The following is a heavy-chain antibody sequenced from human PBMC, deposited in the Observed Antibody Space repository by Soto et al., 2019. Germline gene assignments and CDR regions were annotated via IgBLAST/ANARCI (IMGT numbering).Heavy chain of an antibody. CDR3: VTHSWNY. D-gene: IGHD1-1*01. J-gene: IGHJ4*01. CDR1: GLTFSRAA. CDR2: SGGSDLST. Sequence: EVQLLESGGGLVQPGGSLRLSCVVSGLTFSRAALSWVRQPPGKGLEWVSASGGSDLSTHYVDSVKGRFTISRDSSKNTLYLQLNSRSAEDTAVYYCVTHSWNYWGHGALVTVSS. V-gene: IGHV3-23*01.